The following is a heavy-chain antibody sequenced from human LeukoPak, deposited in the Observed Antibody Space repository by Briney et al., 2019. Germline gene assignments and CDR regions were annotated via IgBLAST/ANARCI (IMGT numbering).Heavy chain of an antibody. CDR3: ARAIAVAGTLDY. D-gene: IGHD6-19*01. Sequence: PGGSLRLSCAASGFTFSSYNMNWVRQSPGRGLEWVASIIQGSSYIYYADSVKGRFTISRDNAKNSVYLQMNSLRVEDTAVYYCARAIAVAGTLDYWGQGTLVTVSS. V-gene: IGHV3-21*01. CDR1: GFTFSSYN. J-gene: IGHJ4*02. CDR2: IIQGSSYI.